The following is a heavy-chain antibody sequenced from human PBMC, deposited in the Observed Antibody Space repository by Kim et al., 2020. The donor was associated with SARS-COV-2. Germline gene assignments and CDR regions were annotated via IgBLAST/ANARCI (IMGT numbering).Heavy chain of an antibody. D-gene: IGHD1-26*01. V-gene: IGHV3-30*18. Sequence: GGSLRLSCAASGFTFSSYGMHWVRQAPGKGLEWVAVISYDGSNKYYADSVKGRFTISRDNSKNTLYLQMNSLRAEDTAVYYCAKVPGGSYSYFDYWGQGTLVTVSS. CDR1: GFTFSSYG. J-gene: IGHJ4*02. CDR3: AKVPGGSYSYFDY. CDR2: ISYDGSNK.